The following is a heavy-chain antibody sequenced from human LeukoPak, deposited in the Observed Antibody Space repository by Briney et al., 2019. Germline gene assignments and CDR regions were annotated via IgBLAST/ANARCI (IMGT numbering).Heavy chain of an antibody. Sequence: ASVKVSCKASGYTFTGYYMHWVRQAPGQGLEWMGWINPNSGGTNYAQKFRGRVTMTRDTSISTAYMELSRLRSDDTAVYYCARGDDYYDSSGSAFDIWGQGTMVTVSS. CDR1: GYTFTGYY. CDR2: INPNSGGT. D-gene: IGHD3-22*01. J-gene: IGHJ3*02. V-gene: IGHV1-2*02. CDR3: ARGDDYYDSSGSAFDI.